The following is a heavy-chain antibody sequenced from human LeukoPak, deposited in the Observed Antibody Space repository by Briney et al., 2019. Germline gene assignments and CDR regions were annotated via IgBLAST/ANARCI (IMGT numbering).Heavy chain of an antibody. J-gene: IGHJ4*02. V-gene: IGHV3-74*01. CDR1: GFTFSDYW. CDR3: AKARCSSTSCSSDY. D-gene: IGHD2-2*01. CDR2: IKSDGGLT. Sequence: GGSLRLSCAASGFTFSDYWMHWVRQAPGKGLVWVSRIKSDGGLTNYADSVKGRFTISRDNSKNTLYLQMNSLRAEDTAVYYCAKARCSSTSCSSDYWGQGTLVTVSS.